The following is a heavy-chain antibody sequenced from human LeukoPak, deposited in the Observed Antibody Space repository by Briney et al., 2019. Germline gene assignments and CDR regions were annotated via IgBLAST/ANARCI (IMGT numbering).Heavy chain of an antibody. CDR3: ERHSGGIDY. CDR2: INSTSSYI. J-gene: IGHJ4*02. V-gene: IGHV3-21*01. Sequence: GGSLRLSCTASGFNFSGYSFVWVRQAPGRGLEWVSSINSTSSYISYADSVKGRFTISRDNPKNSLYLQMNSLRAEDTAVYYCERHSGGIDYWGQGTLLTVSS. CDR1: GFNFSGYS. D-gene: IGHD2-15*01.